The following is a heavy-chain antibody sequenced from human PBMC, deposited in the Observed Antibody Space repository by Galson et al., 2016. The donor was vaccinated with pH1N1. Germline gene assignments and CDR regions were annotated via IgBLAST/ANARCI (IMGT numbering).Heavy chain of an antibody. CDR3: ARDEGGDFWSGYYYFDY. CDR2: VSAYSGKT. J-gene: IGHJ4*02. CDR1: GFTFTTYG. V-gene: IGHV1-18*01. Sequence: SVKVSCKASGFTFTTYGFNWVRQAPGQGLEWMGGVSAYSGKTYYAQKFQGRVTMTTDTSTNTAYMELASLESDDTAVYYCARDEGGDFWSGYYYFDYWGQGTLVTVSS. D-gene: IGHD3-3*01.